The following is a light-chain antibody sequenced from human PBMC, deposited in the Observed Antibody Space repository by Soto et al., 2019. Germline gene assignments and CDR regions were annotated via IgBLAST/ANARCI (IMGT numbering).Light chain of an antibody. J-gene: IGKJ1*01. CDR1: QTISSW. CDR3: QHYNIYSKP. V-gene: IGKV1-5*03. Sequence: DIQMTQSPCTRSGSVEDRVTLPCRASQTISSWLAWYQQKPGKAPKLLIYKASTLKSGVPSRFSGSGSGTEFTLTISSLQPDDFAPYYCQHYNIYSKPFGQGTNVDI. CDR2: KAS.